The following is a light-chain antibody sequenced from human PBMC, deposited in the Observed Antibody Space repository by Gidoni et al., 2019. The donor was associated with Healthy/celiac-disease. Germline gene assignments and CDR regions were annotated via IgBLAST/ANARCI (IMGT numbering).Light chain of an antibody. CDR2: KAS. V-gene: IGKV1-5*03. CDR3: QQYNSYSLFT. J-gene: IGKJ3*01. CDR1: QSISSW. Sequence: DIQMPQSPSTLSAFVGARVTITCRASQSISSWLAWYQQKPGKAPKLLIYKASSLESGVPSRFSGSGSGTEFTLTISSLQPDDFATYYCQQYNSYSLFTFGPGTKVDIK.